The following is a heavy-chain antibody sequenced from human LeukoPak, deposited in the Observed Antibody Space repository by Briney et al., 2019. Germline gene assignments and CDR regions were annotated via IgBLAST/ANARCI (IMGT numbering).Heavy chain of an antibody. J-gene: IGHJ4*02. CDR3: ARVTFDRRDGYANFDY. Sequence: PSETLSLTCAVSGGSISSSNWWSWVRQPPGKGLEWIGSIYYSGSTYYNPSLKSRVTISVDTSKNQFSLKLSSVTAADTAVYYCARVTFDRRDGYANFDYWGQGTLVTVSS. V-gene: IGHV4-4*02. CDR2: IYYSGST. CDR1: GGSISSSNW. D-gene: IGHD5-24*01.